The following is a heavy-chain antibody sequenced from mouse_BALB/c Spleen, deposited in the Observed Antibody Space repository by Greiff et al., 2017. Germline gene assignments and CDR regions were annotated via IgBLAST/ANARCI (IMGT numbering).Heavy chain of an antibody. CDR2: IDPETGGT. CDR3: ARRYYDYDAFAY. V-gene: IGHV1-15*01. J-gene: IGHJ3*01. D-gene: IGHD2-4*01. CDR1: GYTFTDYE. Sequence: QVQLQQSGAELVRPGASVTLSCKASGYTFTDYEMHWVKQTPVHGLEWIGAIDPETGGTAYNQKFKGKATLTADKSSSTAYMELRSLTSEDSAVYFCARRYYDYDAFAYWGQGTLVTVSA.